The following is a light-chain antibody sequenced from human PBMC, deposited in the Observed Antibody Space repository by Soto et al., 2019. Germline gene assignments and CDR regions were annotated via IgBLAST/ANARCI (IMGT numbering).Light chain of an antibody. J-gene: IGKJ1*01. V-gene: IGKV1-5*03. CDR1: QSISSW. CDR2: KAS. CDR3: QQYNSYSPT. Sequence: DIQMTQSPSTLSASVGDRVTITCRASQSISSWLAWYQQKPGKAPKLLIYKASSVESGVPSRFSGSGSGTEFTVTISSLQLDDFATYYCQQYNSYSPTFGQGTKVEIK.